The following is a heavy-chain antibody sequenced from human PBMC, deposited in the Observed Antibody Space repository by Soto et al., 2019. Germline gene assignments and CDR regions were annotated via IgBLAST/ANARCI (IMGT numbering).Heavy chain of an antibody. D-gene: IGHD2-15*01. J-gene: IGHJ4*02. CDR3: AKESGGIGGSFDY. CDR1: GFTFRSDG. Sequence: EVQLLESGGGLVQPGGSLRLSCAASGFTFRSDGMSWVRQAPGKGLEWVSGISGSGGSTYYADSVKGWFTISRDNSKTTLYLQMNSLRAEDRAVYYCAKESGGIGGSFDYWGQGTLVTVSS. V-gene: IGHV3-23*01. CDR2: ISGSGGST.